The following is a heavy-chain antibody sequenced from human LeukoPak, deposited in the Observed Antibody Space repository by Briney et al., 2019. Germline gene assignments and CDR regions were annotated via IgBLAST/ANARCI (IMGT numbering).Heavy chain of an antibody. CDR3: ARESSFFDY. CDR1: GFPLSRYA. CDR2: ISSGSSYT. V-gene: IGHV3-21*01. J-gene: IGHJ4*02. Sequence: PGGSLRLSCTASGFPLSRYAMSWVRQAPGKGLEWVSSISSGSSYTFYADSVKGRFTISRDNAKNSLYLQMNSLRAEDTAVYYCARESSFFDYWGQGALVTVSS.